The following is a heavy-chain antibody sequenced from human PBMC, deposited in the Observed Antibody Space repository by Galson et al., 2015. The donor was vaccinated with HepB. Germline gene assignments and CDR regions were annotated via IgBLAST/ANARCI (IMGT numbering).Heavy chain of an antibody. J-gene: IGHJ4*02. CDR3: ARVSKGFGYCTTTTCNAFNS. CDR1: GDSVSSDTAA. Sequence: CAISGDSVSSDTAAWNWIRQSPSRGLEWLGRTFYRSKWYDEYAVSVKSRITISPDTPKNQLSLQLNSVTPEDTAVYYCARVSKGFGYCTTTTCNAFNSWGRGTLVTVSS. CDR2: TFYRSKWYD. D-gene: IGHD2-8*01. V-gene: IGHV6-1*01.